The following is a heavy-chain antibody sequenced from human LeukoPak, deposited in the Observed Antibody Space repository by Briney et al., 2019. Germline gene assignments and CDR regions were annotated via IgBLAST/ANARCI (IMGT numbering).Heavy chain of an antibody. J-gene: IGHJ4*02. CDR3: AGNTAMVSGYFDN. D-gene: IGHD5-18*01. Sequence: SETLSLTCTVSGGSISSYYWSWIRQPPGKGLEWIGYIYYSGSTNYNPSLKSRVTISVDTSKNQFSLNLRSVTAADTAVYYCAGNTAMVSGYFDNWGQGTLVTVSS. V-gene: IGHV4-59*01. CDR1: GGSISSYY. CDR2: IYYSGST.